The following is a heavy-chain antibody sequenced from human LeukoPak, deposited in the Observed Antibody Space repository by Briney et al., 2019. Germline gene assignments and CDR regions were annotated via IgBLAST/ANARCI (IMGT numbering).Heavy chain of an antibody. CDR1: GFTFSSYG. CDR2: ISGSGGST. Sequence: PGGSLRLSCAASGFTFSSYGMSWVRQAPGKGLEWVSAISGSGGSTYYADSVKGRLTISRDNCKNTLYLRMNSLRAEDTAVYYCARVVTRGGGSSSWYPLSVSNYYYYYYMDVWGKGTTVTISS. V-gene: IGHV3-23*01. J-gene: IGHJ6*03. CDR3: ARVVTRGGGSSSWYPLSVSNYYYYYYMDV. D-gene: IGHD6-13*01.